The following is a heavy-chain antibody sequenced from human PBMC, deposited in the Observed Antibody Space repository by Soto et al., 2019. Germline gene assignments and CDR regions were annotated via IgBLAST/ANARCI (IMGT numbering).Heavy chain of an antibody. J-gene: IGHJ5*02. CDR1: GGTISGYY. Sequence: SETLSLTCSVSGGTISGYYWTWIRQPAGKGLEWIGRIYSSGNTKYNPSLQSRVTMSLDTSNNQFSLRLTSVTAADTAVYYCARGQRFSDWFDPWGQGTQVTV. CDR3: ARGQRFSDWFDP. V-gene: IGHV4-4*07. D-gene: IGHD3-3*01. CDR2: IYSSGNT.